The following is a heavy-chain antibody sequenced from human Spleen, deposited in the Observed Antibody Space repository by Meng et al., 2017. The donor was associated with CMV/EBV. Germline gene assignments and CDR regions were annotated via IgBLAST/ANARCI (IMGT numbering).Heavy chain of an antibody. CDR2: INPSGGST. D-gene: IGHD2-21*01. V-gene: IGHV1-46*01. CDR1: EYTFTSYY. J-gene: IGHJ4*02. CDR3: ARVPHEAYCGGDCLTPDY. Sequence: ASVKVSCKASEYTFTSYYMHWVRQAPGQGLEWMGLINPSGGSTSYAQKFQGRVTMTRDTSTSTVYMELSRLRSDDTAVYYCARVPHEAYCGGDCLTPDYWGQGTLVTVSS.